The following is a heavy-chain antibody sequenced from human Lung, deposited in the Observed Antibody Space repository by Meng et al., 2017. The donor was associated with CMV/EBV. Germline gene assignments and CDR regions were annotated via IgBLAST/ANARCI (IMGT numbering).Heavy chain of an antibody. CDR3: QGQGHYHGLDV. J-gene: IGHJ6*02. V-gene: IGHV3-49*03. CDR1: GFTFGDYT. CDR2: IKTRPYNGST. Sequence: GESLKISCTGSGFTFGDYTMSWIRQAPGKGLEWVGFIKTRPYNGSTDYAASVKGRFTLSRDDSTGIAYLKMNRLKIEDTAVYYCQGQGHYHGLDVWGQGTTVTVSS.